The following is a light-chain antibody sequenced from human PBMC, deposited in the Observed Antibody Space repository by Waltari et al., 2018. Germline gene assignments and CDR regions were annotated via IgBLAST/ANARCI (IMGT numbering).Light chain of an antibody. CDR1: RGIDAY. CDR3: QQSYSAPFT. J-gene: IGKJ5*01. CDR2: DAS. Sequence: TCRASRGIDAYLNWYQQQPGKVPKLLIYDASTLQRGVPTRFSGGGIGTDFSLTISDLQPEDFATYFCQQSYSAPFTFGRGTRLE. V-gene: IGKV1-39*01.